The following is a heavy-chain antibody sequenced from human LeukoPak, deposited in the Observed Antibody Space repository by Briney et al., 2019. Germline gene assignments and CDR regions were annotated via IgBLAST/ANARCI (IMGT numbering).Heavy chain of an antibody. CDR1: GFTFNQYW. V-gene: IGHV3-74*01. CDR2: LRTDGGRA. D-gene: IGHD4-11*01. J-gene: IGHJ4*02. Sequence: GGSLRLSCVASGFTFNQYWMHWVRQAPGAGLEWVSRLRTDGGRANYADSVKGRFTISRDNARNTVYLQMNSLRVEDTAVYYCARDHPGSNSLDYWGQGTLVTVSS. CDR3: ARDHPGSNSLDY.